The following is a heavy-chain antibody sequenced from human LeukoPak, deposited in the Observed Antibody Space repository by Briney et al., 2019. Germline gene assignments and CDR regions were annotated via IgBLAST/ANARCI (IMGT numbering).Heavy chain of an antibody. CDR3: AGERGGGYYYDSSGYSFDY. CDR2: ISAYNGNT. V-gene: IGHV1-18*01. J-gene: IGHJ4*02. CDR1: GYTFTSYG. Sequence: ASVKVSCKASGYTFTSYGISWVRQAPGQGLEWMGWISAYNGNTNYAQKLQGRVTMTTDTSTSTAYMELRSLRSDDTAVYYCAGERGGGYYYDSSGYSFDYWGQGTLVTVSS. D-gene: IGHD3-22*01.